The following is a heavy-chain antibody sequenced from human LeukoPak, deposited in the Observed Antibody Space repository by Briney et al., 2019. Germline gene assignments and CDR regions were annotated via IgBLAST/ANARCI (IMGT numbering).Heavy chain of an antibody. Sequence: ASVKVSCKASGYTFTSYDINWVRQATGQGLEWMGWTNPNSGNTGYAQKFQGRVTMTRNTSISTAYMELSSLRSEDTAVYYCAREHHYYYYMDVWGKGTTVTVSS. CDR1: GYTFTSYD. CDR3: AREHHYYYYMDV. J-gene: IGHJ6*03. CDR2: TNPNSGNT. V-gene: IGHV1-8*01.